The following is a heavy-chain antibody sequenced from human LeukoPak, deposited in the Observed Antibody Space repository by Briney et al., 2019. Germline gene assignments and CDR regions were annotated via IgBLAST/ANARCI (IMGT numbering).Heavy chain of an antibody. CDR3: ARDGHYYDSSGYLDY. J-gene: IGHJ4*02. CDR1: GFTFSSYS. V-gene: IGHV3-21*01. Sequence: GGSLRLSCAPSGFTFSSYSMNWVRQAPGKGLEWVSSISSSSSYIYYADSVKGRFTISRDNAKNSLYLQMNSLRAEDTAVYYCARDGHYYDSSGYLDYWGQGTLVTVSS. CDR2: ISSSSSYI. D-gene: IGHD3-22*01.